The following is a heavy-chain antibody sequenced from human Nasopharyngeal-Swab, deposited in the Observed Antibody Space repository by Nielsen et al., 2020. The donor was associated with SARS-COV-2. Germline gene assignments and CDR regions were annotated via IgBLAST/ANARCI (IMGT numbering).Heavy chain of an antibody. D-gene: IGHD3-16*02. CDR3: ARQGTYHASDV. CDR2: LYTDGRP. J-gene: IGHJ3*01. Sequence: GGSLTLSCSVSGSAVTNYHMAWLRQARGKGVEWISALYTDGRPLYAKSVKGRFTISRANALNTVYLEMTGLGADDTALYFCARQGTYHASDVWGQGTLVTVSS. V-gene: IGHV3-53*01. CDR1: GSAVTNYH.